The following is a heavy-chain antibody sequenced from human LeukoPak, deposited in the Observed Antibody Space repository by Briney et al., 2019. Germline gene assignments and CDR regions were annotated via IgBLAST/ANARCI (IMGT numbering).Heavy chain of an antibody. J-gene: IGHJ4*02. CDR3: ARAVVGSGSLY. CDR2: IYDGGST. D-gene: IGHD3-10*01. Sequence: GGSLRPSCAASGFTVSGSYVSWVRQAPGKGLEWVSVIYDGGSTYYADSVKDRFTISRDNSKNTLYLQMNSLRAGDTAVYYCARAVVGSGSLYWDQGTLVTVSS. V-gene: IGHV3-66*01. CDR1: GFTVSGSY.